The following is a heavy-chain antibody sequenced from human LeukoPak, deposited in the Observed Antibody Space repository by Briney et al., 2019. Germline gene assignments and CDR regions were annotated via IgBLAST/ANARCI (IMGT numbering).Heavy chain of an antibody. CDR1: GGSFSGYY. V-gene: IGHV4-34*01. CDR2: INHSGST. CDR3: ARDLHYDILTGTYYGMDV. Sequence: SSETLSLTCAVYGGSFSGYYWSWIIQPPGKELEWIGEINHSGSTNYNPSLKSRVTISVDTSKNQFSLKLSSVTAADTAVYYCARDLHYDILTGTYYGMDVWGKGTTVTVSS. D-gene: IGHD3-9*01. J-gene: IGHJ6*04.